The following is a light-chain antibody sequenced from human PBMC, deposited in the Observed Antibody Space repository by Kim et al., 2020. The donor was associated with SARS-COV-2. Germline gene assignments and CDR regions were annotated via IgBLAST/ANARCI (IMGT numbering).Light chain of an antibody. CDR3: QQSNSTPHT. V-gene: IGKV1-39*01. CDR2: AAS. CDR1: QSISSY. Sequence: ASVGDSVTITCRASQSISSYLNWYQQKPGKAPKLLIYAASSLLSGVPSRFSGSGSGTDFTLTISSLQPEDFATYYCQQSNSTPHTFGGGTRVDIK. J-gene: IGKJ4*01.